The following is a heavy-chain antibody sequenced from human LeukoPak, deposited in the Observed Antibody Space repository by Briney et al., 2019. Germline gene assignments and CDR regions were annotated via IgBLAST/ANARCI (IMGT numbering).Heavy chain of an antibody. CDR2: ISVTGDT. CDR3: ARGYVHAFDL. J-gene: IGHJ3*01. V-gene: IGHV3-13*04. Sequence: GGSLRLSCAASGFTFSGYDMHWVRQPPGKGLEWVSAISVTGDTYYAGSVKGRFTMSRENAKNSLYLQLNSLRAGDTAVYYCARGYVHAFDLWGQGTMVTVSS. D-gene: IGHD3-16*01. CDR1: GFTFSGYD.